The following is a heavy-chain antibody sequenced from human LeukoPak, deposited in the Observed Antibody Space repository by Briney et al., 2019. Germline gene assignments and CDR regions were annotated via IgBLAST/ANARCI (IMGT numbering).Heavy chain of an antibody. CDR3: ARERGDELRFLEWWEVSEEEGIDY. Sequence: SQTLSLTCTVSGGSISSGSYYWSWLRQPAGKGLEWIGRIYTSGSTNDNPSLKSRVTISVDTSKHQFSLKLSSMSAGETVVYYCARERGDELRFLEWWEVSEEEGIDYWGQGTLVTVSS. CDR1: GGSISSGSYY. V-gene: IGHV4-61*02. J-gene: IGHJ4*02. CDR2: IYTSGST. D-gene: IGHD3-3*01.